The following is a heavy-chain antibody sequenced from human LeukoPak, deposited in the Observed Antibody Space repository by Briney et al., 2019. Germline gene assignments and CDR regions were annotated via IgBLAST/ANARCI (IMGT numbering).Heavy chain of an antibody. Sequence: GGSLRLSCAASGFTFSSYWMNWVRQAPGKGLEGVARIKQGGSEKYYVDSVKGRFTISRDNAKNSLYLQMNSLRVEDTAVYYCVRVSGATGGNFDYWGQGTLVTVSS. CDR2: IKQGGSEK. V-gene: IGHV3-7*01. CDR3: VRVSGATGGNFDY. CDR1: GFTFSSYW. J-gene: IGHJ4*02. D-gene: IGHD1-1*01.